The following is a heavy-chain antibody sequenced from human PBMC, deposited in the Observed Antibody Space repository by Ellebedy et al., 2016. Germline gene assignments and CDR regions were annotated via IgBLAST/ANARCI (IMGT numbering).Heavy chain of an antibody. D-gene: IGHD5-18*01. V-gene: IGHV3-15*01. Sequence: GGSLRLSCAASGFTFSNAWMRWVRHVAGKGLEWVGRIKSKTDGGAADYAAPVKGRFTISRDDSKNTLSPQMNSLKTEDTAVYFCTTVYRYNYDSVWGQGTLVTVSS. CDR2: IKSKTDGGAA. CDR1: GFTFSNAW. J-gene: IGHJ4*02. CDR3: TTVYRYNYDSV.